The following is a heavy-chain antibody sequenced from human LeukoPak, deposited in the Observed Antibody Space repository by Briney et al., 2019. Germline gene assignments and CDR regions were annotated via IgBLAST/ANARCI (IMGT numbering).Heavy chain of an antibody. CDR1: GYTFTGYY. V-gene: IGHV1-2*02. CDR2: INPNSGGT. J-gene: IGHJ4*02. D-gene: IGHD3-22*01. CDR3: ATSLPKYYYDSSGYYEEGY. Sequence: ASVKVSCKASGYTFTGYYMHWVRQAPGQGLEWMGWINPNSGGTNYAQKFQGRVTMTRDTSISTAHMELSSLRSEDTAVYYCATSLPKYYYDSSGYYEEGYWGQGTLVTVSS.